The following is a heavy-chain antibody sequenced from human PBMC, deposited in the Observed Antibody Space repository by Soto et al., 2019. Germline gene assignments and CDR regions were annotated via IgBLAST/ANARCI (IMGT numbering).Heavy chain of an antibody. CDR2: ISAYNGNT. CDR1: GYTFTSYG. J-gene: IGHJ3*02. CDR3: ARTCGSRPRDAFDI. V-gene: IGHV1-18*01. D-gene: IGHD5-12*01. Sequence: GASVKVSCKASGYTFTSYGISWVRQAPGQGLEWMGWISAYNGNTNYAQKLQGRVTMTTDTSTSTAYMELRSLRSDDTAVYYCARTCGSRPRDAFDIWGQGTMVTVSS.